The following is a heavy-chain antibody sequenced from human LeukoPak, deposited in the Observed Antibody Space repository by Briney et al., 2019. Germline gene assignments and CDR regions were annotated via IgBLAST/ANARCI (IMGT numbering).Heavy chain of an antibody. D-gene: IGHD2-2*01. CDR2: INSDGSST. CDR3: ARGDCSSTSCYGGYYYYYYMDV. CDR1: GFTFSSYW. V-gene: IGHV3-74*01. J-gene: IGHJ6*03. Sequence: GGSLRLSCAASGFTFSSYWMHWVRQAPGKGLVWVSRINSDGSSTNYADSVKGRFTISRDNAKNTLYLQMNSLRAEDTAVYYCARGDCSSTSCYGGYYYYYYMDVWGKGTTVTVSS.